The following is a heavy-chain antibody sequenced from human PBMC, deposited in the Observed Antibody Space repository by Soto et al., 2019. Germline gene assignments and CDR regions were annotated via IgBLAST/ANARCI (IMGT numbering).Heavy chain of an antibody. J-gene: IGHJ4*02. V-gene: IGHV4-59*01. CDR1: GVSISSYF. D-gene: IGHD2-15*01. CDR2: TYHRGST. Sequence: SETLSLTCSVSGVSISSYFWSWIRQPPGRGLEWIGYTYHRGSTNYSPSLKSRVAISLDTSENQFSLKVSSVPAADTAVYYCARIGGYHGPLDYWGQGTPVTVSS. CDR3: ARIGGYHGPLDY.